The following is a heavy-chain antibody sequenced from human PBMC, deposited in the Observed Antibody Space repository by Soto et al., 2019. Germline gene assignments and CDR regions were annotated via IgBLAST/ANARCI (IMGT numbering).Heavy chain of an antibody. V-gene: IGHV3-30-3*01. CDR2: ISYDGSNK. J-gene: IGHJ6*02. CDR3: ASPIYYYYGMDV. CDR1: GFTFSSYA. Sequence: GALRLSCAASGFTFSSYAMHSVRQAPGKGLEWVAVISYDGSNKYYADSVKGRFTISRDNSKNTLYLQMNSLRAEDTAVYYCASPIYYYYGMDVWGQGTTVTVSS.